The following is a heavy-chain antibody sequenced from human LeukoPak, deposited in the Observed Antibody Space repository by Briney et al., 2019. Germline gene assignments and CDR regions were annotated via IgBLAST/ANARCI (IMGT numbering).Heavy chain of an antibody. CDR2: INHSGST. CDR1: GGSFSGYY. CDR3: ARVIAVAAHFDY. J-gene: IGHJ4*02. V-gene: IGHV4-34*01. Sequence: PSETLSLTCAVYGGSFSGYYWSWIRQPPGKGLEWIGEINHSGSTNYNPSLKSRVTISVDTFKNQFSLKLSSVTAADTAVYYCARVIAVAAHFDYWGQGTLVTVSS. D-gene: IGHD6-19*01.